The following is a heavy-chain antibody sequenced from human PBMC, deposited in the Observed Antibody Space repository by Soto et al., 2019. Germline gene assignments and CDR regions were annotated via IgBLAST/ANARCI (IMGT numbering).Heavy chain of an antibody. Sequence: SLILSCAASGFTFSSYGMHWVRHAPGKGLEWVAVISYDGSNKYYADSVKGRFTISRDNSKNTLYLQMNSLRAEDTAVYYCAKDSGYYPYYFDYWGQGXLVTVYS. V-gene: IGHV3-30*18. CDR2: ISYDGSNK. D-gene: IGHD3-22*01. CDR1: GFTFSSYG. CDR3: AKDSGYYPYYFDY. J-gene: IGHJ4*02.